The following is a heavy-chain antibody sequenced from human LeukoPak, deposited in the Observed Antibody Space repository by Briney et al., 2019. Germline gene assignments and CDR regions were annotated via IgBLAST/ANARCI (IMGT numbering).Heavy chain of an antibody. Sequence: SETLSLTCTVSGYSISSGYYWGWIRQPPGKGLEWIGSIYHSWSTYYNPSLKSRDTISGDTSKNHLSLKLSSVTAAETAVYYCARVRRGSYYSDYWGQGTLVTVSS. J-gene: IGHJ4*02. V-gene: IGHV4-38-2*02. CDR1: GYSISSGYY. CDR2: IYHSWST. D-gene: IGHD1-26*01. CDR3: ARVRRGSYYSDY.